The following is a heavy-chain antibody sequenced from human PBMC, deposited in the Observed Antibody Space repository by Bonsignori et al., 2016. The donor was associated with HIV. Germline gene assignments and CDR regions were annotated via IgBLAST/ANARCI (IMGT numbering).Heavy chain of an antibody. Sequence: WVRQAPGQALGWMGCITPFKGNTDNAHKFQDRVTITRDRSVSTAYMDLTRLKSEDRVMSYRARSTTYYDFCRGCFDIWGQGTMVTVSS. CDR2: ITPFKGNT. J-gene: IGHJ3*02. CDR3: ARSTTYYDFCRGCFDI. V-gene: IGHV1-45*02. D-gene: IGHD3-3*01.